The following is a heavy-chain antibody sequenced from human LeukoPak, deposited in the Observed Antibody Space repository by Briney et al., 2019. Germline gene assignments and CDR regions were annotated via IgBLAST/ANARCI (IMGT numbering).Heavy chain of an antibody. CDR2: IYSSGST. V-gene: IGHV4-59*01. Sequence: SETLSLTCTVSAGSISDSYWSWIRQPPGQGLEWIGYIYSSGSTNYNPSLKSRVTISVDTSKNQFSLKLSSVTAADTAVYYCARGGDLAYFDYWGQGTLVTVSS. CDR3: ARGGDLAYFDY. CDR1: AGSISDSY. D-gene: IGHD3-16*01. J-gene: IGHJ4*02.